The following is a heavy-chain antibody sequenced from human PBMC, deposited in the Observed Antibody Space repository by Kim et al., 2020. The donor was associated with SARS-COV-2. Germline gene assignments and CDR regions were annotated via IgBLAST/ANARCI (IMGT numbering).Heavy chain of an antibody. CDR2: TYYRSKWYN. CDR1: GDSVSSNSAA. V-gene: IGHV6-1*01. J-gene: IGHJ5*02. Sequence: SQTLSLTCAISGDSVSSNSAAWNWIRQSPSRGLEWLGRTYYRSKWYNDYAVSVKSRITINPDTSKNQFSLQLNSVTPEDTAVYYCARDTVWSSGWYFDWFDPWGQGTLVTVSS. CDR3: ARDTVWSSGWYFDWFDP. D-gene: IGHD6-19*01.